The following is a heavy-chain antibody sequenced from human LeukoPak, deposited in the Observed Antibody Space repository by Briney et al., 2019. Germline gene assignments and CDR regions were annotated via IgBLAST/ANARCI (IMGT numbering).Heavy chain of an antibody. J-gene: IGHJ5*02. CDR3: ARVRAP. Sequence: GTSLRLSCAASGFTFISYAIHWVRQAPGKGLEWVAVISFHGTDTFYADSVKGRFTISRDNSKNTLYLQMNSLRAEDTAVYYCARVRAPWGQGTLVTVSS. V-gene: IGHV3-30*04. CDR2: ISFHGTDT. CDR1: GFTFISYA.